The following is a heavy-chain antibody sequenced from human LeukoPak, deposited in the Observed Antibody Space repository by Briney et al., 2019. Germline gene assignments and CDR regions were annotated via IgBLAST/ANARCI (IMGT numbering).Heavy chain of an antibody. Sequence: SETLSLTCTVSGGSISSYYWSWIRQPPGKGLEWIGYIYYSGSTNYNPSLKSRVTISVDTSKKQFSLKLSSVTAADTAVYYCARDTGSCSTTTCYDDAFDIWGQGTTVTVSS. CDR2: IYYSGST. V-gene: IGHV4-59*01. CDR3: ARDTGSCSTTTCYDDAFDI. J-gene: IGHJ3*02. CDR1: GGSISSYY. D-gene: IGHD2-2*01.